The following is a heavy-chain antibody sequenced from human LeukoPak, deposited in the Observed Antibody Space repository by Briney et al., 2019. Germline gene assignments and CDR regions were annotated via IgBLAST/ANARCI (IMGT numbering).Heavy chain of an antibody. J-gene: IGHJ3*02. D-gene: IGHD5-18*01. CDR3: AKDQVVNGYSYGDAFDI. CDR1: GFTFSSDG. CDR2: IRYDGSNK. Sequence: GGSLRLSCAASGFTFSSDGMHWVRHPPAEGLEWVAFIRYDGSNKYYANSMTGRFTISRDNSKHTMYLQMNSLRCEATAVYYCAKDQVVNGYSYGDAFDIWGQGTMVTVSS. V-gene: IGHV3-30*02.